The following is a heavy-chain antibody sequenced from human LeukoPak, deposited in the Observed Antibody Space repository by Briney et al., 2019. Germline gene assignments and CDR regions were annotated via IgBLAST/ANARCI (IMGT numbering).Heavy chain of an antibody. CDR1: GFTFSFYS. CDR3: ARSSFRTYYYDSSAHH. CDR2: ITSTSSYI. D-gene: IGHD3-22*01. Sequence: GGSLRLSCAASGFTFSFYSMNWVRQAPGKGLEWVSSITSTSSYIFYADSVKGRFTISRDNAKNSLYLHMNSLRAEDTAVYYCARSSFRTYYYDSSAHHWGQGTLVTVSS. V-gene: IGHV3-21*01. J-gene: IGHJ5*02.